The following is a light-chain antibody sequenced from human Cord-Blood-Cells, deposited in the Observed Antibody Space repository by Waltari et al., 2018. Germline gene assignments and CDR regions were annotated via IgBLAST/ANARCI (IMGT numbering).Light chain of an antibody. J-gene: IGLJ1*01. CDR2: ECS. CDR1: SRDAGSSNL. Sequence: QSALTQPASVSGSPGQSTTISCTGTSRDAGSSNLVTWYQQHPGKAPKLMIYECSKRPSGVSNRFSGSKSGNTASLTISGLQAEDEADYYCCSYAGSSTYVFGTGTKVTVL. CDR3: CSYAGSSTYV. V-gene: IGLV2-23*01.